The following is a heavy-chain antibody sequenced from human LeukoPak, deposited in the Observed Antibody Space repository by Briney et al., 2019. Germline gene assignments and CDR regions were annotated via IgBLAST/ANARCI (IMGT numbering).Heavy chain of an antibody. J-gene: IGHJ4*02. Sequence: GGPLRLSCAASGFTFSSYGMSWVRQPPGKGLEWVSSIFPSGGEIHYADSVRGRFTISRDNSKSTLSLQMNSLRAEDTAIYYCATYRQVLLPFESWGQGTLVTVSS. CDR2: IFPSGGEI. V-gene: IGHV3-23*01. CDR1: GFTFSSYG. D-gene: IGHD2-8*02. CDR3: ATYRQVLLPFES.